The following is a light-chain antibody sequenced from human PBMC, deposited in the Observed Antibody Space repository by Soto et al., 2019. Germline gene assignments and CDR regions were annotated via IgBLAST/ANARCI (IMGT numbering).Light chain of an antibody. CDR3: QQSHSSPFA. CDR2: SAS. Sequence: DIQMTQSPSSLSATVGDIVTLTCRASQNIDKSLNWYQQKPGKAPKVLSYSASRLESGVPSRFSASGSGTDFALTIDNLQSDDFAMYFCQQSHSSPFAFGPGTRVDI. V-gene: IGKV1-39*01. J-gene: IGKJ3*01. CDR1: QNIDKS.